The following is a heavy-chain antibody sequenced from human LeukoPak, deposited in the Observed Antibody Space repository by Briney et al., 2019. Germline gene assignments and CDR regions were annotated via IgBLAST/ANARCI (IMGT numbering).Heavy chain of an antibody. CDR1: GYTFTSYY. J-gene: IGHJ4*02. D-gene: IGHD6-19*01. V-gene: IGHV1-2*02. Sequence: GASVKVSCKASGYTFTSYYMHWVRQAPGQGLEWMGWINPNSGGTNYAQKLQGRVTMTTDTSTSTAYMELRSLRSDDTAVYYCARVYPVSSGWYVGYFDYWGQGTLVTVSS. CDR3: ARVYPVSSGWYVGYFDY. CDR2: INPNSGGT.